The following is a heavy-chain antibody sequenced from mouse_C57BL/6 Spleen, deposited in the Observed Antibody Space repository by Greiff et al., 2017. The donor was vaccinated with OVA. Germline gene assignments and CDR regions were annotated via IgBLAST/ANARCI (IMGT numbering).Heavy chain of an antibody. CDR3: ARLLPTTVDWYFDV. CDR2: INPDNGGT. Sequence: VQLQQSGPELVKPGASVKIPCKASGYTFTDYNMDWVKQSHGKSLEWIGDINPDNGGTIYNQKFKGKATLTVDKSSSTAYMELRSLTSEDTAVYYCARLLPTTVDWYFDVWGTGTTVTVSS. CDR1: GYTFTDYN. V-gene: IGHV1-18*01. D-gene: IGHD1-1*01. J-gene: IGHJ1*03.